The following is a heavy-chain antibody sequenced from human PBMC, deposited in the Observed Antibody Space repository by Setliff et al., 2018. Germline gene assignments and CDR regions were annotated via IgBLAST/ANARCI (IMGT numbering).Heavy chain of an antibody. V-gene: IGHV4-34*01. J-gene: IGHJ4*02. CDR1: GGTFSDYY. Sequence: SETLSLTCAAYGGTFSDYYWTWIRQPPGKGLEWIGEINHRGSTNYNPSLKSRATISIDTSKDQFSLNLSSVTAADTAVYYCARTGTYRYFDYWGQGALVTVSS. CDR2: INHRGST. CDR3: ARTGTYRYFDY. D-gene: IGHD1-26*01.